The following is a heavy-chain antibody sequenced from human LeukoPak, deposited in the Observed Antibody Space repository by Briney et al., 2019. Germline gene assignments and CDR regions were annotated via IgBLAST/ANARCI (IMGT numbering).Heavy chain of an antibody. V-gene: IGHV1-69*05. J-gene: IGHJ4*02. CDR3: ARSAYSFGYHYYDY. D-gene: IGHD5-18*01. CDR2: IIPIFGTA. CDR1: GGTFSSYA. Sequence: GSSVKVSCKASGGTFSSYAISWVRQAPGQGLEWMGGIIPIFGTANYAQKFQGRVTITTDESTSTAYMELRNLRSDDTAVYFCARSAYSFGYHYYDYWGQGTLVTVSS.